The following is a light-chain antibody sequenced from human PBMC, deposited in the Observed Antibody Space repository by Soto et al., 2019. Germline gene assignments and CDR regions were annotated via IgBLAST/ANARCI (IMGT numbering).Light chain of an antibody. CDR2: AAS. V-gene: IGKV1-39*01. J-gene: IGKJ2*01. Sequence: DIQMTQSPSSLSASVGDRVTITCRASQSISKYLNWYQQKPGQAPNLLIYAASTLQSGVPSRFRGSGSATDFLLTISSLQHEDFATYYCQQSYSTPPVTFGQGTKLEIK. CDR1: QSISKY. CDR3: QQSYSTPPVT.